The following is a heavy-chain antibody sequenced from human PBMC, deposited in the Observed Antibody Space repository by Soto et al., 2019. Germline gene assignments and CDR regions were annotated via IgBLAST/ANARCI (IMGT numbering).Heavy chain of an antibody. Sequence: NPSETLSLTCTVSGGSISSSNYYWGWIRQPPGKGLEWIGTIYYSGSTFYNPSLKSRVTISVDTSKSQFSLKLNSVTAADTAVYFCARLVTFKWFDPWGQGTQVTVYS. J-gene: IGHJ5*02. CDR3: ARLVTFKWFDP. CDR1: GGSISSSNYY. D-gene: IGHD5-18*01. V-gene: IGHV4-39*01. CDR2: IYYSGST.